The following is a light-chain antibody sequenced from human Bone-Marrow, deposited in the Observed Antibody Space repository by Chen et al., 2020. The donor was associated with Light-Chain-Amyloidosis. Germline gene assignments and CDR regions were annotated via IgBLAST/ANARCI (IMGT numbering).Light chain of an antibody. V-gene: IGLV2-14*01. CDR2: EVT. CDR1: SSDVGGDNH. J-gene: IGLJ1*01. Sequence: QSALTQPASVSGSPGQSNTISCTGTSSDVGGDNHVSWYQQHPDKAPKLMIYEVTNRPSWVPDRYSGSKSDNTASLTISGLQTEDEAEYFCSSYTITNTLVFGSGTRVTVL. CDR3: SSYTITNTLV.